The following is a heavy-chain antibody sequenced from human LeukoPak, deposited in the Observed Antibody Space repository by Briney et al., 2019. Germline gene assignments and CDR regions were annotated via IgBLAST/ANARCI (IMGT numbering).Heavy chain of an antibody. D-gene: IGHD5-18*01. V-gene: IGHV4-59*01. J-gene: IGHJ4*02. CDR3: ARVQLWPQYYFDY. CDR2: IHYSGTT. Sequence: SETLSLICTVSGGSISGYYWSWIRQSPGKGLEWIGYIHYSGTTNYNPSLKSRVTISVDTSKNQFSLKLSSVTAADTAVYYCARVQLWPQYYFDYWGQGTLVTVSS. CDR1: GGSISGYY.